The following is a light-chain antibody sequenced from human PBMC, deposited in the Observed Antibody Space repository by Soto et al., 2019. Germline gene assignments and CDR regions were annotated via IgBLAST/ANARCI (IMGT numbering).Light chain of an antibody. CDR2: DAS. J-gene: IGKJ1*01. CDR3: QQYDSYWT. Sequence: DNQMPQSASSLSASVADRVTITCRASQSISSWLAWYQQKPGKAPKLLIYDASSLESGVPSRFSGRGSGTEFTLTISSLQPDDFATYYCQQYDSYWTFGQGTKVDI. V-gene: IGKV1-5*01. CDR1: QSISSW.